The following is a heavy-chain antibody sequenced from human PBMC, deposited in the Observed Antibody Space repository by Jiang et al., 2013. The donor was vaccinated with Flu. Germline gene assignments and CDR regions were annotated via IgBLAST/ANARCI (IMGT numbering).Heavy chain of an antibody. D-gene: IGHD1-26*01. CDR2: IIPILGIA. J-gene: IGHJ5*02. CDR3: AREGMGATLSWFDP. V-gene: IGHV1-69*04. Sequence: SGGTFSSYTISWVRQAPGQGLEWMGRIIPILGIANYAQKFQGRVTITADKSTSTAYMELSSLRSEDTAVYYCAREGMGATLSWFDPWGQGTLVTVSS. CDR1: GGTFSSYT.